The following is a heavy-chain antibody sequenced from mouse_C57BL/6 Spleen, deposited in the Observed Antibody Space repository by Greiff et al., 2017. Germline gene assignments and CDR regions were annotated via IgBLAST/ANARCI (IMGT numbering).Heavy chain of an antibody. CDR1: GYTFTDYY. V-gene: IGHV1-76*01. D-gene: IGHD2-3*01. J-gene: IGHJ3*01. CDR3: ARVGNGYSWFAY. CDR2: IYPGSGNT. Sequence: VQLQQSGAELVRPGASVKLSCKASGYTFTDYYINWVKQRPGQGLEWIARIYPGSGNTYYNEKFKGKATLTAEKSSSTAYMQLSSLTSEDSAVYFCARVGNGYSWFAYWGQGTLVTVSA.